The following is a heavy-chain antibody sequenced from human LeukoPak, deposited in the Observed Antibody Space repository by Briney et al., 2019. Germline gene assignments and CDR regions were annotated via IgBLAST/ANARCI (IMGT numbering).Heavy chain of an antibody. D-gene: IGHD6-19*01. Sequence: GRSLRLSCAASGFTFSSYGMHWVRQAPGKGLEWVAVISYDGSNKYYADSVKGRFTISRDNSKNTLYLQMNSLRAEDTAVYYCAREGLIKSYYYYGMDVWGQGTTVTVSS. CDR1: GFTFSSYG. CDR3: AREGLIKSYYYYGMDV. CDR2: ISYDGSNK. V-gene: IGHV3-30*03. J-gene: IGHJ6*02.